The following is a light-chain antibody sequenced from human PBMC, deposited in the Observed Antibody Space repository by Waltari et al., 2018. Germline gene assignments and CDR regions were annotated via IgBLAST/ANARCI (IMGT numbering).Light chain of an antibody. CDR3: SSYTTSSTLG. J-gene: IGLJ2*01. V-gene: IGLV2-14*03. Sequence: QSARTQPASVSGSPGQSLTLSCTGSTSDVGGYNTVSWYQPYPGKAPKLMIYDVSNRPSGVSNRFSGSKSGNTASLTISGLQAEDEADYYCSSYTTSSTLGFGGGTKLTVL. CDR1: TSDVGGYNT. CDR2: DVS.